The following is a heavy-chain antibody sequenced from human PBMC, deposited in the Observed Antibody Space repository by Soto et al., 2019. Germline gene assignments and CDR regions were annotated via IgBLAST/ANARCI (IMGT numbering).Heavy chain of an antibody. Sequence: QVQLVQSGAEVKKPGSSVKVSCKDSGGTFSTYSLFWVRQAPGQGLEWMGRIIPMLGTRNYAQRFQDRVTITADKPTVTAHMELSSLRSEDTALYYCTVGSWSGEVFDIWGQGTMVTVSS. CDR1: GGTFSTYS. V-gene: IGHV1-69*08. CDR3: TVGSWSGEVFDI. D-gene: IGHD2-21*01. CDR2: IIPMLGTR. J-gene: IGHJ3*02.